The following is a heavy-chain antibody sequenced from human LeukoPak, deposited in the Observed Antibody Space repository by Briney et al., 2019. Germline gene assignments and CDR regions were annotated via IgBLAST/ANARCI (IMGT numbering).Heavy chain of an antibody. CDR2: INPNSGGT. V-gene: IGHV1-2*02. D-gene: IGHD3-22*01. CDR1: GFTFTGYY. CDR3: ARTHYDSSAYYSPAGY. J-gene: IGHJ4*02. Sequence: ASVKVSCKTSGFTFTGYYIHWVRQAPGQGLEWMGLINPNSGGTNYAQKFQGRVTLTRDTSIRTAYMDLSSLRSDDTAVFYCARTHYDSSAYYSPAGYWGQGTLVTVSS.